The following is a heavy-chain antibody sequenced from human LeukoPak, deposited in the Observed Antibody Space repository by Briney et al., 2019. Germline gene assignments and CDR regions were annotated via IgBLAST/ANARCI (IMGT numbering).Heavy chain of an antibody. CDR2: ISSSGSTI. V-gene: IGHV3-48*03. J-gene: IGHJ3*02. CDR3: ARETGFAFDI. Sequence: PGGSLRLSCAASGFTFSSYEMNWVRQAPGKGLEWVSNISSSGSTINYADSAKGRFTISRDNAKNALYLQMNSLRAEDTAVYYCARETGFAFDIWGQGTMVTVSS. CDR1: GFTFSSYE.